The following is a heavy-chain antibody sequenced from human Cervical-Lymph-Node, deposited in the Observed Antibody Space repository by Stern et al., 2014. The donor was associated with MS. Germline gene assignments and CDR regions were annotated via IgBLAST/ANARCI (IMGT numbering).Heavy chain of an antibody. Sequence: EVQLVESGGGLVQPGRSLRLSCEGSGFTFDDYAMHWVRQPPGKGLEWVAGLGWNGNNIDYADSVMGRFTISRDNANNSLYLQMNSLRTEDTALYYCAILAGSGTLPHDYWGQGTLVTVSS. J-gene: IGHJ4*02. CDR3: AILAGSGTLPHDY. CDR2: LGWNGNNI. CDR1: GFTFDDYA. V-gene: IGHV3-9*01. D-gene: IGHD3-10*01.